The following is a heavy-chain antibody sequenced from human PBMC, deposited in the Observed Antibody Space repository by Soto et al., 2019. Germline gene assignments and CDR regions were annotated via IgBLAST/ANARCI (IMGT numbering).Heavy chain of an antibody. D-gene: IGHD6-6*01. V-gene: IGHV4-59*01. Sequence: SETLSLTCTVSGGSISSYYWSWIRQPPGKGLGWIGYIYYSGSANYNPSLKSRVTISVDTSKNQFSLKMSSVTAADTAVYYCATLIEYSSSSVAEYFQHWGQGTLVTVSS. J-gene: IGHJ1*01. CDR2: IYYSGSA. CDR1: GGSISSYY. CDR3: ATLIEYSSSSVAEYFQH.